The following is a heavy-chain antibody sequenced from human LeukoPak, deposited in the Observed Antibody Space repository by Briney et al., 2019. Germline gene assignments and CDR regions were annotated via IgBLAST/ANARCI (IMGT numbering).Heavy chain of an antibody. Sequence: SETLSLTCTVSGGSISSYYWSWIRQPPGKGLEWIGYIYYSGSTNYNPSLKSRVTISVDTSKNQFSLKLSSVTAADTAVYYCARGEITFGGVIASWGQGTLVTVSS. CDR3: ARGEITFGGVIAS. V-gene: IGHV4-59*01. D-gene: IGHD3-16*02. CDR1: GGSISSYY. J-gene: IGHJ5*02. CDR2: IYYSGST.